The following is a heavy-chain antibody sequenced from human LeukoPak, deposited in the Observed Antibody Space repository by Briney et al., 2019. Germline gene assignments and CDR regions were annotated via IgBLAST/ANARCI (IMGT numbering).Heavy chain of an antibody. J-gene: IGHJ4*02. CDR2: ISGRTGAT. Sequence: GGSLRLSCAASGFTFTTNAMSWVRQAPGKGLEWVSAISGRTGATYYADSEKGRFTISRDNSKSTLYLQMDSLRAEDTAVYHCAKCGNSGCHLIDYWGQGTLVTVSS. CDR1: GFTFTTNA. D-gene: IGHD5-12*01. CDR3: AKCGNSGCHLIDY. V-gene: IGHV3-23*01.